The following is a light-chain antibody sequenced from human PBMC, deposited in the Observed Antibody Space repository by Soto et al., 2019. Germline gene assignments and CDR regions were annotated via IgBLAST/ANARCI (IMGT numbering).Light chain of an antibody. CDR1: QSVSSSY. Sequence: EIELTQSPGTLSLSPGERATLSSRASQSVSSSYLAWYQQKPGQAPRLLIYGASSRATGIPDRFSGSGSGTDFTLTISRLEPEDFAVYYCQQYGSSPLTFGGGTKVEIK. CDR2: GAS. J-gene: IGKJ4*01. V-gene: IGKV3-20*01. CDR3: QQYGSSPLT.